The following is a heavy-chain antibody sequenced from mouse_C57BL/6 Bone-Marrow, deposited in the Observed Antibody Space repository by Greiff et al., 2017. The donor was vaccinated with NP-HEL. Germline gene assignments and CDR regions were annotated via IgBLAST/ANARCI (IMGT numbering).Heavy chain of an antibody. CDR1: GFNIKDYY. Sequence: EVQLQQSGAELVRPGASVKLSCTASGFNIKDYYMHWVKQRPEQGLEWIGRIDPEDGDTEYAPKFQGKATMTADTSSNTAYLQLSSLTSEDTAVYYCINWDLRWYFDVWGTGTTVTVSS. V-gene: IGHV14-1*01. D-gene: IGHD4-1*01. CDR2: IDPEDGDT. J-gene: IGHJ1*03. CDR3: INWDLRWYFDV.